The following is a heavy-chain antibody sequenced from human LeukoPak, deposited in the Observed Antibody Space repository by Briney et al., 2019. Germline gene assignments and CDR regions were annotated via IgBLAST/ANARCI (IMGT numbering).Heavy chain of an antibody. V-gene: IGHV4-39*01. D-gene: IGHD6-13*01. CDR1: GASISSSYY. J-gene: IGHJ4*02. CDR3: VRHIAMGSALYD. Sequence: SETLSLTCTVSGASISSSYYWGWIRQSPGKGLEWIASIYFRGGTYYNPSLKSRVTISVDATKNVCSLKLTSVAAAETAVYYCVRHIAMGSALYDWGQGTLVTVSA. CDR2: IYFRGGT.